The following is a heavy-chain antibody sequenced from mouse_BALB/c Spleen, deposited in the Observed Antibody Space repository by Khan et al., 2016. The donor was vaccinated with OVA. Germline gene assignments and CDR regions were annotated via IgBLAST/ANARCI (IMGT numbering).Heavy chain of an antibody. V-gene: IGHV14-3*02. Sequence: VRLQQSGAELVKPGASVKLSCTASGFNIKDTYMHWVKQRPEQGLEWIGRIDPASDYTQYDPKFQGKATITADTSSNTAYLQLSSLTSEDTAVYYCATLTGTFDYWGQGTTLTVSS. CDR2: IDPASDYT. CDR1: GFNIKDTY. D-gene: IGHD4-1*01. J-gene: IGHJ2*01. CDR3: ATLTGTFDY.